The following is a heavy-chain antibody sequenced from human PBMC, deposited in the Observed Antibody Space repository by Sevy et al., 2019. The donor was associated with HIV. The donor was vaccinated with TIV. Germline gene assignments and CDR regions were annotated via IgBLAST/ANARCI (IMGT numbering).Heavy chain of an antibody. J-gene: IGHJ6*02. Sequence: GGSLRLSCAASGFTVSSNYMSWVRQAPGKGLEWVSVIYSGGSTYYADSVKGRFTISRDNSKNTLYLQMNSLRAEDTAVYYCARGGPMVRGVIIYYGMDVWGQGTTVTVSS. V-gene: IGHV3-53*01. D-gene: IGHD3-10*01. CDR2: IYSGGST. CDR3: ARGGPMVRGVIIYYGMDV. CDR1: GFTVSSNY.